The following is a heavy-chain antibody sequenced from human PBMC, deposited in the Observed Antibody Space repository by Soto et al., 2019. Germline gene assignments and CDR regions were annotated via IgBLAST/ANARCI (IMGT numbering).Heavy chain of an antibody. V-gene: IGHV1-69*13. D-gene: IGHD5-12*01. Sequence: SVKVSCKASGGTFSSYAINWVRQAPGQGLEWMGGIIPIFGTANYAQKLQGRVTLTADESTSTAYMELSSLRSQDTAVYYCARPVEMATISRSYLFYWGQGTLVTVSS. J-gene: IGHJ4*02. CDR1: GGTFSSYA. CDR2: IIPIFGTA. CDR3: ARPVEMATISRSYLFY.